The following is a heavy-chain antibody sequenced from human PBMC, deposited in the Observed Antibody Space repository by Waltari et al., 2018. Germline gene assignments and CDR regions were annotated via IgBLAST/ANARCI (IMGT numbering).Heavy chain of an antibody. D-gene: IGHD4-17*01. V-gene: IGHV4-39*01. CDR2: IYYSGST. CDR1: GGSISSSSYY. CDR3: ARAGRSLTTVTTRWFDP. Sequence: QLQLQESGPGLVKPSETLSLTCTVSGGSISSSSYYWGWIRQPPGKGLEWIGSIYYSGSTYYNPSLKSRVTISVDTSKNQFSLKLSSVTAADTAVYYCARAGRSLTTVTTRWFDPWGQGTLVTVSS. J-gene: IGHJ5*02.